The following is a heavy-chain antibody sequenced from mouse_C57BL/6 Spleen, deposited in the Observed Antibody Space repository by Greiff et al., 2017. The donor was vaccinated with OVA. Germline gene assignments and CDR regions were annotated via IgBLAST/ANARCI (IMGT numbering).Heavy chain of an antibody. CDR3: ARSGDYEGFAY. D-gene: IGHD2-4*01. Sequence: QVQLKQPGAELVKPGASVKLSCKASGYTFTSYWMHWVKQRPGQGLEWIGMIHPNSGSTNYNEKFKSKATLTVDKSSSTAYMQLSSLTSEDSAVYYCARSGDYEGFAYWGQGTLVTVSA. CDR2: IHPNSGST. V-gene: IGHV1-64*01. CDR1: GYTFTSYW. J-gene: IGHJ3*01.